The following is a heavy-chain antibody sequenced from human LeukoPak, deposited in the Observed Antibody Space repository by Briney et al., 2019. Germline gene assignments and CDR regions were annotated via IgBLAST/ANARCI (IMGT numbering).Heavy chain of an antibody. D-gene: IGHD3-22*01. J-gene: IGHJ4*02. CDR2: IYYSGST. CDR3: AREMYDSGGYRVSYFDY. V-gene: IGHV4-39*07. Sequence: PSETLSLTCTVSGGSISSSSYYWGWIRQPPGKGLEWIGSIYYSGSTYYNPSLKSRVTISVDTSKNQFSLKLRSVTAADTAVYYCAREMYDSGGYRVSYFDYWGQGTLVTVSS. CDR1: GGSISSSSYY.